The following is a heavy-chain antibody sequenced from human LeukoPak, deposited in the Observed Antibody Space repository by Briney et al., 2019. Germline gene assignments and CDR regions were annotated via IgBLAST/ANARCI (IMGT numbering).Heavy chain of an antibody. D-gene: IGHD4-17*01. CDR1: GYSISSGYY. CDR2: LCHSGSA. CDR3: ARTYYYGVGTFLRVFDY. Sequence: SETLSLTCTVSGYSISSGYYWGWIRQPPGKGLEWIGSLCHSGSAYYNPSLKSRVTISVDTSKNQFSLRLSSVTAADTAIYYCARTYYYGVGTFLRVFDYWGQGTLVTVSS. J-gene: IGHJ4*02. V-gene: IGHV4-38-2*02.